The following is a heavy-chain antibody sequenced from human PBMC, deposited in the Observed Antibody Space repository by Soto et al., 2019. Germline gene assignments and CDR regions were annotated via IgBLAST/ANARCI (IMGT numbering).Heavy chain of an antibody. CDR1: GFTFGDYA. J-gene: IGHJ3*01. D-gene: IGHD4-4*01. V-gene: IGHV3-9*01. CDR2: ISWSGDNM. CDR3: VKVSYSSLTTLGSAFDV. Sequence: QLVESGGGLVQPGRSLRLSCAASGFTFGDYAMHWVRQAPGKGLEWVSGISWSGDNMAYADSVQGRFITSRDNVKNSLYLQMNSLRVEDTALYHCVKVSYSSLTTLGSAFDVWGQGTMVTVS.